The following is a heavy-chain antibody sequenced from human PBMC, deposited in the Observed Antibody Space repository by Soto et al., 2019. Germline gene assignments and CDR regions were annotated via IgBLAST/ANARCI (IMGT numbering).Heavy chain of an antibody. D-gene: IGHD2-2*01. J-gene: IGHJ3*02. CDR3: ARVSYCSSTSCYAGNDAFDI. CDR1: GYTFTGYY. V-gene: IGHV1-2*04. CDR2: INPNSGGT. Sequence: ASVKVSCKASGYTFTGYYMHWVRQAPGQGLEWMGWINPNSGGTNYAQKFQGWVTMTRDTSISTAYMELSRLRSDDTAVYYCARVSYCSSTSCYAGNDAFDIWGQGTMVTVSS.